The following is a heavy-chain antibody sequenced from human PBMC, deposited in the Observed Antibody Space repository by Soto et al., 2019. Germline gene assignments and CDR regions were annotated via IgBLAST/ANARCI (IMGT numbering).Heavy chain of an antibody. J-gene: IGHJ1*01. CDR3: VSSRGLYEWLLNY. V-gene: IGHV3-73*02. CDR2: IRSKPNGYAT. Sequence: EVQLVESGGGLVQPGGSLKLSCATSGLMFSGSAMHWVRQAAGKGLEWVGRIRSKPNGYATVYAASVTGRFTISRDDSKNTAYLEMDSLKTEDTAVYYCVSSRGLYEWLLNYWGQGTLVTVSS. CDR1: GLMFSGSA. D-gene: IGHD3-3*01.